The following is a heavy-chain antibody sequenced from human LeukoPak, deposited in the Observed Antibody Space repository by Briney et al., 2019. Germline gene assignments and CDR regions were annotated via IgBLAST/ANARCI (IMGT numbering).Heavy chain of an antibody. V-gene: IGHV3-30*18. CDR1: GFTFSSYG. Sequence: GRSLRLSCAASGFTFSSYGMHWVRQAPGKGLEWVAVISYDGSNKYYADSVKGRFTIPRDNSKNTLYLQMNSLRAEDTAVYYCAKGEGYCTNGVCYSGPYYYYYYGMDVWGQGTTVTVSS. CDR2: ISYDGSNK. D-gene: IGHD2-8*01. CDR3: AKGEGYCTNGVCYSGPYYYYYYGMDV. J-gene: IGHJ6*02.